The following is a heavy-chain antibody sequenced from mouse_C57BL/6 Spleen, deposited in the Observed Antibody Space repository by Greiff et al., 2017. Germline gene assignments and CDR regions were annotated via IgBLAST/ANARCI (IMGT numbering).Heavy chain of an antibody. D-gene: IGHD1-1*01. J-gene: IGHJ4*01. Sequence: VKVVESGPELVKPGASVKISCKASGYAFSSSWMNWVKQRPGTGLEWIGRIYPGDGDTNYNGKFKGKDTLTADKSSSTAYMQLSSLTSEDSAVYFCARIYYYGSSCAMDYWGQGTSVTVSS. CDR3: ARIYYYGSSCAMDY. CDR2: IYPGDGDT. V-gene: IGHV1-82*01. CDR1: GYAFSSSW.